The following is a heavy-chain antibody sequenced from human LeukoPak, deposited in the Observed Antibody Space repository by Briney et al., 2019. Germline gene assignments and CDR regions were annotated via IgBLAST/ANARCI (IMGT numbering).Heavy chain of an antibody. D-gene: IGHD6-6*01. CDR1: VGSISSYY. CDR3: ASSEYSSSSPDY. V-gene: IGHV4-59*01. J-gene: IGHJ4*02. Sequence: SETLSLTCTVSVGSISSYYWSWIRQPPGKGLEWIGYIYYSGSANYNPSLKSRVTISVDTSKNQFSLKLSSVTAADTAVYYCASSEYSSSSPDYWGQGTLVTVSS. CDR2: IYYSGSA.